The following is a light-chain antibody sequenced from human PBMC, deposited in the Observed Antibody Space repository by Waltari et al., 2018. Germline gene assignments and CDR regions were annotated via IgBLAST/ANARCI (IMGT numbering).Light chain of an antibody. CDR3: NCRDTSGNLL. CDR2: GQN. V-gene: IGLV3-19*01. CDR1: SVRSYI. J-gene: IGLJ2*01. Sequence: SELTQDPAVSVALGQTVTITCQGGSVRSYIAGWYQQKPGQAPVFVFYGQNKRPSGIPDRFSGSSSGNTASLTITGAQAEDEADYYCNCRDTSGNLLFGGGTKLTVL.